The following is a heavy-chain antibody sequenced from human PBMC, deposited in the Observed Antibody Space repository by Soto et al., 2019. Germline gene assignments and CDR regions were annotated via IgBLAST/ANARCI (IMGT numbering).Heavy chain of an antibody. Sequence: QVQVVQSGAEVRKPGSSLKVSCKASGGTLTSYAVNWVRQAPGQGLEWMGVVVPMINTLKYEQRFKGRVTITEDESTPTAFMELSSLRSEDTAVYYCAISAWNYGGPLNWLDPWGQGTLVTVSS. CDR1: GGTLTSYA. D-gene: IGHD1-7*01. V-gene: IGHV1-69*01. CDR3: AISAWNYGGPLNWLDP. CDR2: VVPMINTL. J-gene: IGHJ5*02.